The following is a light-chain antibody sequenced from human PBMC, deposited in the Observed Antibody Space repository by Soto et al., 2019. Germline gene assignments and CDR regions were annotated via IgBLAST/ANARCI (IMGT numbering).Light chain of an antibody. Sequence: SYELTQPPSMSVSPGQTATITCSGADLGSKFACWYQQKPGQSPILVIYQANKRPSGIPERFSGSNSGNTATLTISGTQPMDEADYYGQAWDIRVFGGGTKLTVL. J-gene: IGLJ3*02. CDR2: QAN. CDR3: QAWDIRV. V-gene: IGLV3-1*01. CDR1: DLGSKF.